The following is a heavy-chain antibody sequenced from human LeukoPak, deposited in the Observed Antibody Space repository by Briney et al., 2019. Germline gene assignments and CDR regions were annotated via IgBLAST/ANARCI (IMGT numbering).Heavy chain of an antibody. CDR2: INARNGNT. CDR3: ARQRAYCGGDRYPTSMGY. Sequence: ASVKVTCKASGYTFTSYAMHWVRQAPGQRLEWMGWINARNGNTKYSQKFQGRVTITRDTSASTAYMELSSLRSEDTAVYYCARQRAYCGGDRYPTSMGYWGQGTLVTVSS. CDR1: GYTFTSYA. J-gene: IGHJ4*02. V-gene: IGHV1-3*01. D-gene: IGHD2-21*02.